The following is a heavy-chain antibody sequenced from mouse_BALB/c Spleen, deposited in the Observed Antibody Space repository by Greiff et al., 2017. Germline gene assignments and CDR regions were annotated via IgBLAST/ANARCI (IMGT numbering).Heavy chain of an antibody. V-gene: IGHV2-2*02. J-gene: IGHJ1*01. Sequence: QVQLKQSGPGLVQPSQSLSITCTVSGFSLTSYGVHWVRQSPGKGLEWLGVIWSGGSTDYNAAFISRLSISKDNSKSQVFFKMNSLQANDTAIYYCARRGLWLRYWYFDVWGAGTTVTVSS. CDR3: ARRGLWLRYWYFDV. CDR1: GFSLTSYG. CDR2: IWSGGST. D-gene: IGHD2-2*01.